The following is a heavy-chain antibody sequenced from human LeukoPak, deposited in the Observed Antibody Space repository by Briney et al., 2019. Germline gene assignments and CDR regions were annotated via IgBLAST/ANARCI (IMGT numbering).Heavy chain of an antibody. D-gene: IGHD6-13*01. Sequence: GGSLRLSCAASGFTFSNYAMSWVRQAPGKGLEWVSAISGSGDSTYYADSVKGRFTISRDNSKNTLFLEMNSLRAEDTAVYYCAKEERAAAGRDFEYWGKGTLVTVSS. CDR2: ISGSGDST. V-gene: IGHV3-23*01. CDR1: GFTFSNYA. J-gene: IGHJ4*02. CDR3: AKEERAAAGRDFEY.